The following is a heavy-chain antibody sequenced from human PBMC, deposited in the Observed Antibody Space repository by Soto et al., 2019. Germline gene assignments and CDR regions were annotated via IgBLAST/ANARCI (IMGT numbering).Heavy chain of an antibody. CDR2: IVVGSGNT. CDR3: AAARWGAVAALVRALDYYYGMDV. J-gene: IGHJ6*02. Sequence: QMQLVQSGPEVKKPGTSVKVSCKASGFTFTSSAVQWVRQARGQRLEWIGWIVVGSGNTNYAQKFQERVTITRDMSTSTAYMELSSLRSEDTAVYYCAAARWGAVAALVRALDYYYGMDVWGQGTTVTVSS. V-gene: IGHV1-58*01. CDR1: GFTFTSSA. D-gene: IGHD6-13*01.